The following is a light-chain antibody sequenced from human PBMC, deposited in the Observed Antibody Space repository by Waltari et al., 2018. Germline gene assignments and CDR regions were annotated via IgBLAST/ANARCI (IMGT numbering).Light chain of an antibody. V-gene: IGKV3-20*01. CDR3: QHYVSLPVT. J-gene: IGKJ1*01. CDR2: AAS. CDR1: QNVRGT. Sequence: EIVLTQSPGTLSLSPGERATLSCSASQNVRGTLAWYQQKPGHPPRLIIYAASTGATGIQDSFSGSGSGTDFSLTISRLEPEDFAVYYCQHYVSLPVTYGQGTKVEIK.